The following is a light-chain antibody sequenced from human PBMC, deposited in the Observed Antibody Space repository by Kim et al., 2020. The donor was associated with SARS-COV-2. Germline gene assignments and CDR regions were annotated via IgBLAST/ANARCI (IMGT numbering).Light chain of an antibody. Sequence: ASVKRTWTLSSGHSSYAIARHQQQPEKGPGYLMKLNSDGSHSKGDGIPDRFSGSSSVAERYLTISSVQSEDEADYYCQAWCTGIVVFGGGTQLTVL. CDR2: LNSDGSH. J-gene: IGLJ3*02. V-gene: IGLV4-69*01. CDR3: QAWCTGIVV. CDR1: SGHSSYA.